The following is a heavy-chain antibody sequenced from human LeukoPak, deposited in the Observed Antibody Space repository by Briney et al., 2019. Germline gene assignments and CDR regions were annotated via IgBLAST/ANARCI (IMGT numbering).Heavy chain of an antibody. Sequence: PSETLSLTCAVYGGSFSGYYWSWIRQPPGKGLEWIGEINHSGSTNYNPSLKSRVTISVDTSKNQFSLKLSSVTAADTAVYYCARGCKIRYFDWSYKRGSGFDYWGQGTLVTVSS. D-gene: IGHD3-9*01. CDR2: INHSGST. V-gene: IGHV4-34*01. CDR3: ARGCKIRYFDWSYKRGSGFDY. J-gene: IGHJ4*02. CDR1: GGSFSGYY.